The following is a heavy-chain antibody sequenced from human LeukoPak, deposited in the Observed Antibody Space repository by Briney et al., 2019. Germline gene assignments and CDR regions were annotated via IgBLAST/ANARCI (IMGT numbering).Heavy chain of an antibody. CDR2: INTDGSVT. D-gene: IGHD3-16*01. Sequence: QPGGSLRLSCAASGYSFSSYWMHWVRQAPGKGLVWVARINTDGSVTGYADSVKGRFTISRDNAKNMLYLQMNSLRAEDTAVYYCTRAPLGYYWGRGTLVTVSS. CDR1: GYSFSSYW. J-gene: IGHJ4*02. CDR3: TRAPLGYY. V-gene: IGHV3-74*01.